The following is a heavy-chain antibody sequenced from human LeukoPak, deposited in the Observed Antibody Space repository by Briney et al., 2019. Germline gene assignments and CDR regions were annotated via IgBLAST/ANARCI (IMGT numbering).Heavy chain of an antibody. CDR1: GYTFTGYY. CDR3: ARGSYDYVWGSYRRTAGIDY. J-gene: IGHJ4*02. Sequence: GASVKVSCKASGYTFTGYYMHWVRQAPGQGLEWMGWINPNSGGTNYAQKFQGRVTMTRDTSISTAYMELSRLRSDDTAVYYCARGSYDYVWGSYRRTAGIDYWGQGTLVTVSS. D-gene: IGHD3-16*02. CDR2: INPNSGGT. V-gene: IGHV1-2*02.